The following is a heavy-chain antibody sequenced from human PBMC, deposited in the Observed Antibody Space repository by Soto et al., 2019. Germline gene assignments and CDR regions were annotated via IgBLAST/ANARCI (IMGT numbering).Heavy chain of an antibody. CDR3: AKDTDFWSALFDY. CDR1: GFTFSTCS. V-gene: IGHV3-48*01. J-gene: IGHJ4*02. CDR2: ITSSGSTI. D-gene: IGHD3-3*01. Sequence: EVQLVESGGGLVQPGGSLRLSCAASGFTFSTCSMNWVRQSPGKGLEWVSYITSSGSTIYYADSVKGRFTISRDNAKNSLYLQMNSLRAEDTAVYYCAKDTDFWSALFDYWGQGTLVSVSS.